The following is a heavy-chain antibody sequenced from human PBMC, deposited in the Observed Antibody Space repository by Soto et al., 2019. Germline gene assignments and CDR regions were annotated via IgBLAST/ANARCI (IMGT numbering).Heavy chain of an antibody. CDR3: AQYLYYNSLSFDH. V-gene: IGHV2-5*02. CDR1: GFSLTTAGMG. CDR2: IYWDDDK. J-gene: IGHJ4*02. D-gene: IGHD1-1*01. Sequence: QITLKESGPPLVKPTQTLTLTCTFSGFSLTTAGMGVGWIRQPPGKALEWLAIIYWDDDKRYSPSLKSRLTIPKDTSKNQVVLTMSSMDPVDTGTYYCAQYLYYNSLSFDHWGQGTLVTVSS.